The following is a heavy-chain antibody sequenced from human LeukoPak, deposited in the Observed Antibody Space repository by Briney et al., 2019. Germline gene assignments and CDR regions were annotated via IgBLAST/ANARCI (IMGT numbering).Heavy chain of an antibody. CDR2: INPNSGGT. D-gene: IGHD5-18*01. CDR3: ASPKYSYGPLYYYGMDV. CDR1: GYTFTGYY. J-gene: IGHJ6*02. V-gene: IGHV1-2*02. Sequence: ASVTVSCKASGYTFTGYYTHWVRQAPGQGLEWMGWINPNSGGTNYAQKFQGRVTMTRDTSISTAYMELSRLRSDDTAVYYCASPKYSYGPLYYYGMDVWGQGTTVTVSS.